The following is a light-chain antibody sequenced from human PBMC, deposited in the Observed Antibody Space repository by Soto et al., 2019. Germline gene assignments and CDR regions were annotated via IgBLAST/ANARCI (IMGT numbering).Light chain of an antibody. CDR1: QSVTSY. CDR3: QQRSDWTLT. CDR2: DVS. J-gene: IGKJ5*01. V-gene: IGKV3-11*01. Sequence: EIVRTQSPATLSVSPGERATLSCRASQSVTSYLAWYQKKPGQDPRLLIYDVSNRASGIPARFSGSGSETDFNLTISRLETEDFAVYECQQRSDWTLTFGQGTRLEIK.